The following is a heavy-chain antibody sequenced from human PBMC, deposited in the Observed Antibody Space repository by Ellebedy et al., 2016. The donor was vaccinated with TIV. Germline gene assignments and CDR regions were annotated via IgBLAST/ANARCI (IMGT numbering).Heavy chain of an antibody. Sequence: MPSEPLSLTCAVSGGPIYDTEWWSWVRQSPGMGLEWIGEFHHRGTTNYNPSLKSRVTISIDFSKNQFSLDLTSVTAADTAVYFCTRTTQHFAPSNYWGLGTLVIVSS. V-gene: IGHV4-4*02. J-gene: IGHJ4*02. D-gene: IGHD3-3*02. CDR1: GGPIYDTEW. CDR2: FHHRGTT. CDR3: TRTTQHFAPSNY.